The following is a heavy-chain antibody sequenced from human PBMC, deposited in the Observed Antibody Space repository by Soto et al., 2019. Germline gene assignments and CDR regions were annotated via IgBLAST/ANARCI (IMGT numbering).Heavy chain of an antibody. V-gene: IGHV4-34*01. J-gene: IGHJ6*02. CDR3: ARGRYISKVVPAAIGRYYGMDV. CDR1: GGSFSGYY. CDR2: INHSGST. Sequence: LSLTCAVYGGSFSGYYWSWIRQPPGKGLEWIGEINHSGSTNYNPSLKSRVTISVDTSKNQFSLKLSSVTAADTAVYYCARGRYISKVVPAAIGRYYGMDVWGQGTTVTVSS. D-gene: IGHD2-2*02.